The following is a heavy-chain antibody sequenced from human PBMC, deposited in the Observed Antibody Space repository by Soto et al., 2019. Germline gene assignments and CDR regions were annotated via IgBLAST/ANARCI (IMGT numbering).Heavy chain of an antibody. CDR3: ARESSLRFDR. CDR2: IFYSGTT. J-gene: IGHJ4*02. Sequence: PSETLSLTCSVSGGSISSYYWSWIRQPPGRGLEWIGYIFYSGTTNYNPSLKSRVTISVDTSKNQFSLKLSSVTAADTAVYYCARESSLRFDRWGQGTLVTVSS. V-gene: IGHV4-59*01. D-gene: IGHD2-15*01. CDR1: GGSISSYY.